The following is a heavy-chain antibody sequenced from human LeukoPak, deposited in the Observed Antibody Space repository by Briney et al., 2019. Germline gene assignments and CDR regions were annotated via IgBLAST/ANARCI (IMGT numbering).Heavy chain of an antibody. D-gene: IGHD3-3*01. CDR1: GGSISSSGYY. Sequence: SETLSLTCTVPGGSISSSGYYWGWIRQPPGKGLEWIGSIYYSGNTYYNPSLKSRVTISVDTSKNQFSLKLSSVTAADTAVYYCATQEVRFLEWLSNFDRWGQGTLVTVSS. CDR2: IYYSGNT. J-gene: IGHJ4*02. V-gene: IGHV4-39*01. CDR3: ATQEVRFLEWLSNFDR.